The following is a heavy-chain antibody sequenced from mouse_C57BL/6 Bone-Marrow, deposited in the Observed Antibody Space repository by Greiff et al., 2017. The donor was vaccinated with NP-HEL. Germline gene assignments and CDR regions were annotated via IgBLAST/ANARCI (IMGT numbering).Heavy chain of an antibody. CDR1: GYTFTSYW. CDR2: IYPGSGST. D-gene: IGHD1-1*01. J-gene: IGHJ3*01. Sequence: VKLQQPGAELVKPGASVKMSCKASGYTFTSYWITWVKQRPGQGLEWIGDIYPGSGSTNYNEKFKSKATLTVDTSSSPAYMQLSSLTSDDSAVYYCARRVYGSSWGFAYWGQGTLVTVSA. CDR3: ARRVYGSSWGFAY. V-gene: IGHV1-55*01.